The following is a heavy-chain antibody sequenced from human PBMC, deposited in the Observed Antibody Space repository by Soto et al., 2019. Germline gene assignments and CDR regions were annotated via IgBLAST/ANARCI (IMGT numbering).Heavy chain of an antibody. CDR2: IHSGGTT. D-gene: IGHD2-21*02. CDR1: GASISNGYYS. V-gene: IGHV4-30-4*01. CDR3: ARGPGGDKVDC. J-gene: IGHJ4*02. Sequence: QVQLQEPGPRLVEPSHTLSLTCTVSGASISNGYYSGSWIRQSPGTGLEWSGHIHSGGTTYSNPSLKTRLIRSVYMATNQFSLKLRSLTAEDPAAYYCARGPGGDKVDCCGQGTLVTVSS.